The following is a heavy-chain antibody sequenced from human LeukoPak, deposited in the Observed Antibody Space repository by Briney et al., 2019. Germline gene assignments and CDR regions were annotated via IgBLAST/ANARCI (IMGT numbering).Heavy chain of an antibody. CDR2: IYSGGST. V-gene: IGHV3-53*01. D-gene: IGHD2-2*01. Sequence: GGSLRLSCAASGFTVSSNYMSWVRQAPQKGLEWVSIIYSGGSTYYAASVKGRFTISRDNSKNTLYLQMNSLRGQDTAVYYWTRDRGCSTRPYYYMDVWGKGTTVTVSS. J-gene: IGHJ6*03. CDR1: GFTVSSNY. CDR3: TRDRGCSTRPYYYMDV.